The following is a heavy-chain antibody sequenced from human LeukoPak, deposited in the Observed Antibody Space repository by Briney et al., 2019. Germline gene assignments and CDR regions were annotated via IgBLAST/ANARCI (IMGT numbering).Heavy chain of an antibody. CDR2: IWYDGSNK. D-gene: IGHD3-22*01. CDR1: GFTFSSYA. CDR3: AKDHRGYYDSSAWDY. J-gene: IGHJ4*02. V-gene: IGHV3-30*02. Sequence: GGSLRLSCAASGFTFSSYAMHWVRQAPGKGLEWVAFIWYDGSNKDYTDSVKGRFTISRDNAKNRLHLQMNSLRAEDTAVYYCAKDHRGYYDSSAWDYWGQGTLVTVSS.